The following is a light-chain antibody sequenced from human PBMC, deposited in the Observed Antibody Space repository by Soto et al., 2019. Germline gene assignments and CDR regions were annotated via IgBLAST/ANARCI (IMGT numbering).Light chain of an antibody. CDR2: DVT. CDR1: SSDVGGYNF. CDR3: SSYTRSSTLV. V-gene: IGLV2-14*01. Sequence: QSVLTQPASVSGTPGQSITIACTGTSSDVGGYNFVSWYQQHPGKAPKLMIYDVTIRPSGVSSRFSGSKSGNTASLTISGLQAEDEADYYCSSYTRSSTLVFGTGTKVTVL. J-gene: IGLJ1*01.